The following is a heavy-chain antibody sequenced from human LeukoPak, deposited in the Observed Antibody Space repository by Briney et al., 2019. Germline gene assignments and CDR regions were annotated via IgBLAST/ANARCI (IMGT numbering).Heavy chain of an antibody. V-gene: IGHV1-18*01. CDR1: GYTFTSYG. D-gene: IGHD3-10*01. CDR2: ISAYNGNT. J-gene: IGHJ4*02. CDR3: ARFTMVRGVRGDFDY. Sequence: ASVKASCKASGYTFTSYGISWVRQAPGQGLEWTGWISAYNGNTNYAQKLQGRVTMTTDTSTSTAYMELRSLRSDDTAVYYCARFTMVRGVRGDFDYWGQGTLVTVSS.